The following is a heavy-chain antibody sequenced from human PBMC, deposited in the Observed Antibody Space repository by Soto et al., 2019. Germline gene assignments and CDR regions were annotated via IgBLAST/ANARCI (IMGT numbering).Heavy chain of an antibody. CDR2: IVPIFGTT. Sequence: QVQLVQSGAEVKKPGSSVKVSCKVSGGTFSNYAIDWVRLAPGHGLEWMGGIVPIFGTTYYTQKFQGRATIIADDSTTTAYLEMSSLRSEDNAIYYCARVEAVAGLYNYHGLDVWGQGTAVTVSS. J-gene: IGHJ6*02. V-gene: IGHV1-69*12. CDR3: ARVEAVAGLYNYHGLDV. CDR1: GGTFSNYA. D-gene: IGHD6-19*01.